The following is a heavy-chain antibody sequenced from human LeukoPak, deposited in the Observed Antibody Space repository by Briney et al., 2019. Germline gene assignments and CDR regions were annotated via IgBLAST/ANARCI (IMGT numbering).Heavy chain of an antibody. Sequence: ASVKVSCKASGYTFTSYGISWVRQAPRQGREWMGWISAYNGNTNYAQKLQGRVNMPTDTSTSTAYMALRSLRSDDTAVYYCARTEVRGEASDYWGQGTLVTVSS. D-gene: IGHD3-10*01. CDR2: ISAYNGNT. J-gene: IGHJ4*02. CDR1: GYTFTSYG. V-gene: IGHV1-18*01. CDR3: ARTEVRGEASDY.